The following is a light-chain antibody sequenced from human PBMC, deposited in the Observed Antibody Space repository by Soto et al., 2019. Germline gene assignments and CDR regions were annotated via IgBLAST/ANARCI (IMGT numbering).Light chain of an antibody. Sequence: DIVMTPSPLSLPVTPGEPASISCRASQTISSGFLAWYQQKVGQAPRLLIYDASNRATGVPDRFSGSGSGTDFSLTISRLEPEDFAVYHCQQYSSSPRTFGQGTRLEIK. CDR1: QTISSGF. CDR2: DAS. CDR3: QQYSSSPRT. J-gene: IGKJ5*01. V-gene: IGKV3-20*01.